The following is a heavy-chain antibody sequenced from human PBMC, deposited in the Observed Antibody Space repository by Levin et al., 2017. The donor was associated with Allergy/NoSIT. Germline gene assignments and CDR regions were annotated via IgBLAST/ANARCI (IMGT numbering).Heavy chain of an antibody. V-gene: IGHV3-11*03. D-gene: IGHD5-12*01. CDR3: AGRGTRGGYDRYYFDY. J-gene: IGHJ4*02. CDR1: GFPFSDYY. CDR2: IASRITYT. Sequence: PGGSLRLSCAASGFPFSDYYMTWVRQAPGKGLKWVSYIASRITYTNYADSVKGRFTISRDNAKNSLFLQMNSLRAEDTAVYYCAGRGTRGGYDRYYFDYWGQGTLVTVSS.